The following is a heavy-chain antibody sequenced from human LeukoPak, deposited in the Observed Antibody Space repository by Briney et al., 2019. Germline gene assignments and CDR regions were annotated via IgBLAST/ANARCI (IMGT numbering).Heavy chain of an antibody. CDR3: AAAYIGGAMVTNAFDI. Sequence: TSVKVSCKASGFSVTNSAVQWVRQARGQRLEWIGWIVVGSGNTIYVQKFQERVTITRDMSTSTAYMELSSLRSEDTAVYYCAAAYIGGAMVTNAFDIWGQGTMVTVSS. CDR1: GFSVTNSA. D-gene: IGHD5-18*01. V-gene: IGHV1-58*01. CDR2: IVVGSGNT. J-gene: IGHJ3*02.